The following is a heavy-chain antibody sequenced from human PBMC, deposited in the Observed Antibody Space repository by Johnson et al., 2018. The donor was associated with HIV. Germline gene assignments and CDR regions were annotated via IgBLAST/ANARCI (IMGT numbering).Heavy chain of an antibody. CDR3: AKGSGYYAAFDI. Sequence: VQLVESGGGLVKPGGSLRLSCVASGFVFSDSHMSWIRQAPGKGLEWVSGINWNGGSTGYVDSVKGRFTISRDDSKNTLYLQMNSQNVEDTALYYCAKGSGYYAAFDIWGQGTMVTVSS. D-gene: IGHD3-22*01. CDR2: INWNGGST. CDR1: GFVFSDSH. V-gene: IGHV3-20*04. J-gene: IGHJ3*02.